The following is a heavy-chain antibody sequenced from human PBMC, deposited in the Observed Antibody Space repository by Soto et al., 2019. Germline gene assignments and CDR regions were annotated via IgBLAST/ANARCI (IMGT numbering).Heavy chain of an antibody. CDR2: IYYSGST. CDR3: ARGGNYDFWSGYHTFDY. V-gene: IGHV4-59*01. CDR1: GGSISSYY. D-gene: IGHD3-3*01. J-gene: IGHJ4*02. Sequence: PSETLSLTCTVSGGSISSYYWSWIRQPPGEGLEWIGYIYYSGSTNYNPSLKSRVTISVDTSKNQFSLKLSSVTAADTAVYYCARGGNYDFWSGYHTFDYWGQGTLVTVSS.